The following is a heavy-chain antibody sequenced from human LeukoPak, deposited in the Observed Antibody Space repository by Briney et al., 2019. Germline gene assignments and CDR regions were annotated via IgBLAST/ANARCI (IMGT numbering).Heavy chain of an antibody. V-gene: IGHV1-18*04. CDR2: ISAYNGNT. J-gene: IGHJ6*03. D-gene: IGHD6-19*01. CDR1: GYTFTGYY. Sequence: GASVKVSCKASGYTFTGYYIHWVRQAPGQGLEWMGWISAYNGNTNYAQKLQGRVTMPTDTSTNTAYMEGRSLRSDDTAVYYCARDGYSGGWYYHYYYYIDVWGKGDTVTVSS. CDR3: ARDGYSGGWYYHYYYYIDV.